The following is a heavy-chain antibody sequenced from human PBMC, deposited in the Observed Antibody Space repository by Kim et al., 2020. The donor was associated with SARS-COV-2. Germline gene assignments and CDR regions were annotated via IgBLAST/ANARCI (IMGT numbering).Heavy chain of an antibody. V-gene: IGHV1-46*01. Sequence: ASVKVSCKASGYTFTSYYMHWVRQAPGQGLEWMGIINPSGGSTSYAQKFQGRVTMTRDTSTSTVYMELSSLRSEDTAVYYCARSRQQQLVRVDYFDYWGQGTLVTVSS. CDR3: ARSRQQQLVRVDYFDY. J-gene: IGHJ4*02. D-gene: IGHD6-13*01. CDR2: INPSGGST. CDR1: GYTFTSYY.